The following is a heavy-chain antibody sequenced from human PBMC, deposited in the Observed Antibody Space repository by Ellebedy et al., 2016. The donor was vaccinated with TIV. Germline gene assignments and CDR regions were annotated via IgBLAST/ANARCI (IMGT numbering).Heavy chain of an antibody. J-gene: IGHJ3*02. CDR2: IWYDGSSK. CDR3: AGGSGFLFDI. CDR1: GFTFSGFG. Sequence: GESLKISCSASGFTFSGFGMHWVRQAPGKGLEWVAVIWYDGSSKYYADSVKGRFTISRDNSQNMVYVQMNSLRAEDTALYYCAGGSGFLFDIWGQGTMVTVSS. V-gene: IGHV3-33*08. D-gene: IGHD3-22*01.